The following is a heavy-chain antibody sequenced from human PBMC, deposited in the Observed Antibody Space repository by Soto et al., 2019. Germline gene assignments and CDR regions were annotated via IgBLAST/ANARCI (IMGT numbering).Heavy chain of an antibody. CDR2: ISGSGGST. Sequence: GGSLRLSCAASGFTFSSYAMSWVRQAPGKGLEWVSAISGSGGSTYYADSVKGRFTISRDNSKNTLYLQMNSLRAEDTAVYYCAKWGTYYYDSSGYYWGQGTLVTVSS. D-gene: IGHD3-22*01. J-gene: IGHJ4*02. V-gene: IGHV3-23*01. CDR3: AKWGTYYYDSSGYY. CDR1: GFTFSSYA.